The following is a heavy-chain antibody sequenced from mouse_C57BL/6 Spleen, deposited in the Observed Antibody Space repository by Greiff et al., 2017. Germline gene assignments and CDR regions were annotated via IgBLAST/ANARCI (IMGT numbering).Heavy chain of an antibody. V-gene: IGHV1-80*01. J-gene: IGHJ2*01. CDR3: ARSSYYDSGEGY. Sequence: QVQLQQSGAELVKPGASVKISCKASGYAFSSYWMNWVKQRPGKGLEWIGQIYPGDGDTNYNGKFKGKATLTADKSSSTAYMQLSSLTSEDSAVYFCARSSYYDSGEGYWGQGTTLTVSS. CDR2: IYPGDGDT. CDR1: GYAFSSYW. D-gene: IGHD2-10*01.